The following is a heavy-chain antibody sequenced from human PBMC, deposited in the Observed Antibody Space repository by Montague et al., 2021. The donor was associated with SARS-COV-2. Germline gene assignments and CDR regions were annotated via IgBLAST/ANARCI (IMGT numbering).Heavy chain of an antibody. D-gene: IGHD6-19*01. Sequence: SLRLSCAASGFDFGSNEMNWVRQAPGKRLEWVSYIGASGIPIRYADSVRGRFTISRDNGKKSLSLQMDSLRAEDTAIYYCASSLSGWAHSFDIWGQGRMVIVSS. CDR2: IGASGIPI. CDR1: GFDFGSNE. J-gene: IGHJ3*02. V-gene: IGHV3-48*03. CDR3: ASSLSGWAHSFDI.